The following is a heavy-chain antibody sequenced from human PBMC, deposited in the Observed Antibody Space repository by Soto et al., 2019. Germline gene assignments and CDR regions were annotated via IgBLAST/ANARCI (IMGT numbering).Heavy chain of an antibody. Sequence: PSETLSLTCTVSGGSISSGGYYWSWIRQHPGKGLEWIGYIYYSGSTYYNPSLKSRVTISVDTSKNQFSLKLSSVTAADTAVYYCAREDYGGNFDYWGQGTLVTVSS. V-gene: IGHV4-31*03. J-gene: IGHJ4*02. CDR1: GGSISSGGYY. D-gene: IGHD4-17*01. CDR3: AREDYGGNFDY. CDR2: IYYSGST.